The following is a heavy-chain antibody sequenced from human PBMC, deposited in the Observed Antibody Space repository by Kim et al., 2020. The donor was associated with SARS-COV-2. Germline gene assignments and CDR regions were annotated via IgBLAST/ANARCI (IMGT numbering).Heavy chain of an antibody. D-gene: IGHD6-6*01. Sequence: SETLSLTCTVSGGSISSGGYYWSWIRQHPGKGLEWIGYIYYSGSTYYNPSLKSRVTISVDTSKNQFSLKLSSVTAADTAVYYCAREFGSSSPVSGESENWFDPWGQGTLVTVSS. CDR2: IYYSGST. CDR3: AREFGSSSPVSGESENWFDP. J-gene: IGHJ5*02. V-gene: IGHV4-31*03. CDR1: GGSISSGGYY.